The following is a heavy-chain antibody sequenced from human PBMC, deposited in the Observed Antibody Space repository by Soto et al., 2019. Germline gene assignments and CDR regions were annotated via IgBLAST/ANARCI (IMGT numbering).Heavy chain of an antibody. J-gene: IGHJ4*02. V-gene: IGHV4-4*02. CDR1: GGSFTSNNW. CDR2: IYRTGST. D-gene: IGHD1-7*01. Sequence: QVQLQESGPGLVKPSGTLSLTCAVSGGSFTSNNWWTWVRQPPGQGLEWLGEIYRTGSTNYHPSLKSRFTISLDKSENQCSLKVTSLTAADTAVYYCASRDPGTSVDYWGQGTLVTVSS. CDR3: ASRDPGTSVDY.